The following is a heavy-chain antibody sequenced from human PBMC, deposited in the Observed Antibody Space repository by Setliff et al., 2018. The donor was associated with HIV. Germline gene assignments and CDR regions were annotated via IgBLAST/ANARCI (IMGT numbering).Heavy chain of an antibody. D-gene: IGHD3-9*01. Sequence: AETLSLTCTVSGGSINSGCYYWSWIRQTAGKGLDWIGHIYTSGSTNYNPSLKSRVTISFDTSRNQLSLQLASVTSADTCIYYRARSGYRTAFYWVFGAFGIWGPGKRVTVSS. CDR2: IYTSGST. V-gene: IGHV4-61*10. CDR3: ARSGYRTAFYWVFGAFGI. J-gene: IGHJ3*02. CDR1: GGSINSGCYY.